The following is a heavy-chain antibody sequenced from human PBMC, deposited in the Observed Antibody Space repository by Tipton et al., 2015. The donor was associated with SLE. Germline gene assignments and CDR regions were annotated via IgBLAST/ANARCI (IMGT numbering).Heavy chain of an antibody. CDR3: ARGGRFLEWLTY. V-gene: IGHV4-39*07. CDR1: GGSISSHY. Sequence: TLSLTCTVSGGSISSHYWGWIRQPPGKGLEWIGSIYYSGSTYYNPSLKSRVTISVDTSKNQFSLKLSSVTAADTAVYYCARGGRFLEWLTYWGQGTLVTVSS. D-gene: IGHD3-3*01. J-gene: IGHJ4*02. CDR2: IYYSGST.